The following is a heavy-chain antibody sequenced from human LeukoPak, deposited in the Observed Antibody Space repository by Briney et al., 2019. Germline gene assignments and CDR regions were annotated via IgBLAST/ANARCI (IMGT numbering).Heavy chain of an antibody. Sequence: SQTLSLTCTVSGGSISSGSYYWSWIRQPAGKGLEWIGRIDTSGSTNYNPSLKSRVTISVDTSKNQFSLKLSSVTAADTAVYYCASQATYYDFWSGYSYYFDYWGQGTLVTVSS. D-gene: IGHD3-3*01. CDR1: GGSISSGSYY. CDR3: ASQATYYDFWSGYSYYFDY. V-gene: IGHV4-61*02. CDR2: IDTSGST. J-gene: IGHJ4*02.